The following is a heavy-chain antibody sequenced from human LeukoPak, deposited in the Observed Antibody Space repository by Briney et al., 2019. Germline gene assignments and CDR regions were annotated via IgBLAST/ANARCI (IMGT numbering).Heavy chain of an antibody. CDR2: ISSSSSCI. CDR1: GFTFSSYS. J-gene: IGHJ6*02. CDR3: ARTFGYGGNSGFPKYGMDV. Sequence: GGSLRLSCAASGFTFSSYSMNWVRQAPGKGLEWVSSISSSSSCIYYADSVKGRFTISRDNAKNSLYLQMNSLRAEDTAVYYCARTFGYGGNSGFPKYGMDVWGQGTTVTVSS. V-gene: IGHV3-21*01. D-gene: IGHD4-23*01.